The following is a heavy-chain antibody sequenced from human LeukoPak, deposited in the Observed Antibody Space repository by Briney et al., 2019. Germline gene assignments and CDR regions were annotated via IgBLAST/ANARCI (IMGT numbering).Heavy chain of an antibody. CDR3: ARDSENQLLVDY. CDR1: GFTFSSYT. J-gene: IGHJ4*02. D-gene: IGHD2-2*01. V-gene: IGHV3-21*01. Sequence: GGSLRLSCAASGFTFSSYTMNWVRQAPGKGLEWVSSISSSSSYIYYADSVKGRFTISRDNAKNSLYLQMNSLRAEDTAVYYCARDSENQLLVDYWGQGTLVTVSS. CDR2: ISSSSSYI.